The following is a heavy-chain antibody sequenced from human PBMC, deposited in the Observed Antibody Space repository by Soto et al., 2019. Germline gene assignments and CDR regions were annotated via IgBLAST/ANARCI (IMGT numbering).Heavy chain of an antibody. Sequence: SATLSLTCTVSGGSISSYYWSWIRQPPGKGLEWIGYIYYSGSTNYNPSLKSRVTISVDTSKNQFSLKLSSVTAADTAVYYCARAGGDYDFWSGYYEDYYYYGMDVWGQGTTVTVSS. CDR3: ARAGGDYDFWSGYYEDYYYYGMDV. D-gene: IGHD3-3*01. V-gene: IGHV4-59*01. CDR1: GGSISSYY. CDR2: IYYSGST. J-gene: IGHJ6*02.